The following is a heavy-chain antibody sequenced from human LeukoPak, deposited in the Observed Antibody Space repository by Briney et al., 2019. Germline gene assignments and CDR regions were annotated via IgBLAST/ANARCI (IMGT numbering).Heavy chain of an antibody. CDR3: ARGYGDYATNWFDP. Sequence: SETLSLTCTVSGGSISSGGYYWSWIRQPPGKGLEWIGYIYYSGSTYYNPSLKSRVTISVDRSKNQFSLKLSSVTAADTAVYYCARGYGDYATNWFDPWGQGTLVTVSS. CDR2: IYYSGST. J-gene: IGHJ5*02. V-gene: IGHV4-30-4*01. CDR1: GGSISSGGYY. D-gene: IGHD4-17*01.